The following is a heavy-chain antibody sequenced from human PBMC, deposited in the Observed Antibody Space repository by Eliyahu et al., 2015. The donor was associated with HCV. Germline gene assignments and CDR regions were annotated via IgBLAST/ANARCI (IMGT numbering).Heavy chain of an antibody. CDR1: GFTFSSYE. CDR2: IGPRGET. V-gene: IGHV3-13*04. Sequence: QLVESGGGLVQAGGSLRLSCAASGFTFSSYEMHWVRQATGKSLKWVSAIGPRGETYYLDSVKGRFTISRENAENSVYLQMNSLTPGDTAVYYCARDRGTGTAYTNRFDPWGQGTLVTVSS. D-gene: IGHD3-16*01. J-gene: IGHJ5*01. CDR3: ARDRGTGTAYTNRFDP.